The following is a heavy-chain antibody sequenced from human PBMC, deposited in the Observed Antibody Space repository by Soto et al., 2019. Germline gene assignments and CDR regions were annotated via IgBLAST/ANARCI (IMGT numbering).Heavy chain of an antibody. CDR3: AKASLPPYYDFWSGYYPNYFDY. CDR1: GFTFSSYA. CDR2: ISGSGGST. J-gene: IGHJ4*02. Sequence: VRLSCAASGFTFSSYAMSWVRQAPGKGLEWVSAISGSGGSTYYADSVKGRFTIYRDNSKNTLYLQMNSLRAEDTAVYYCAKASLPPYYDFWSGYYPNYFDYWGQGTLVTVSS. D-gene: IGHD3-3*01. V-gene: IGHV3-23*01.